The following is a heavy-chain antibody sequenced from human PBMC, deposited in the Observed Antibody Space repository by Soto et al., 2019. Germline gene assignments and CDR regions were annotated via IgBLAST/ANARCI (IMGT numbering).Heavy chain of an antibody. V-gene: IGHV2-26*01. CDR2: FFSDAER. Sequence: SGPTLVNPTETLPLTCSVSGFSLTNGRMGVSWIRQPPGKALEWLAHFFSDAERSYSTSMQSRLNMYKDSSGSQVVLTMTNMAPAGTATYFCARMDGDYNYYGLDVWGHGIAVTVSS. D-gene: IGHD4-17*01. J-gene: IGHJ6*02. CDR3: ARMDGDYNYYGLDV. CDR1: GFSLTNGRMG.